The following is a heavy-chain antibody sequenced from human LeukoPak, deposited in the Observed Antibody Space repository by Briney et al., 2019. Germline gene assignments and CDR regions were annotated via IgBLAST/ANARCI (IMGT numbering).Heavy chain of an antibody. CDR3: ARGAYSSGWYWFWDY. Sequence: PGGSLRLSCAASGFTFSSYDMHWVRQATGKGLEWVSAIGTAGDTYYPGSVKGRFTISRENAKNSLYLQMNSLRAGDTAVYYCARGAYSSGWYWFWDYWGQGTLVTVSS. V-gene: IGHV3-13*01. D-gene: IGHD6-19*01. CDR2: IGTAGDT. J-gene: IGHJ4*02. CDR1: GFTFSSYD.